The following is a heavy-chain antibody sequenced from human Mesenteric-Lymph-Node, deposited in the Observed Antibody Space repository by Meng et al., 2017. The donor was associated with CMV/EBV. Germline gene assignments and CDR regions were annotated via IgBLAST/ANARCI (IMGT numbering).Heavy chain of an antibody. J-gene: IGHJ2*01. CDR1: GVSVSSNTAA. CDR3: ARDRFWYFDL. CDR2: TYYRSQWYN. Sequence: CAISGVSVSSNTAAWNWIRQSPSRGLEWPGRTYYRSQWYNDYALSVKSRITVRPDTSKNQFSLQLNSVTPEDTAVYYCARDRFWYFDLWGRGTLVTVSS. V-gene: IGHV6-1*01.